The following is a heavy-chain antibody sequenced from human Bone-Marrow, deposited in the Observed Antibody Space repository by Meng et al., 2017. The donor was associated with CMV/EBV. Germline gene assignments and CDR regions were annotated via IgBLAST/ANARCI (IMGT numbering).Heavy chain of an antibody. Sequence: LKRPWASVKVSRKASGYTFTSSGTSWVRQAPGQGLEWMGIINPSGGSTSYAQKFQGRVTMTRDTSTSTVYMELSSLRSEDTAVYYCARSRGYSSGWYLWWFDPWGQGTLVTVSS. CDR2: INPSGGST. J-gene: IGHJ5*02. CDR3: ARSRGYSSGWYLWWFDP. CDR1: GYTFTSSG. V-gene: IGHV1-46*01. D-gene: IGHD6-19*01.